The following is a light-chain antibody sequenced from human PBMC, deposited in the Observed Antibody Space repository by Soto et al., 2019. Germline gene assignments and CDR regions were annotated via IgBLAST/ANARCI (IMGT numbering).Light chain of an antibody. Sequence: QSVLTQPASVSGSPGQSITISCTGTSSDIRSYDLVSWYQQHPGTAPKLIIYEVTKRPSGVSTRFSGSKSGSTASLTISGLQAVDEADYYCCSFADFTYVFGTGTKVTVL. CDR1: SSDIRSYDL. CDR2: EVT. V-gene: IGLV2-23*02. J-gene: IGLJ1*01. CDR3: CSFADFTYV.